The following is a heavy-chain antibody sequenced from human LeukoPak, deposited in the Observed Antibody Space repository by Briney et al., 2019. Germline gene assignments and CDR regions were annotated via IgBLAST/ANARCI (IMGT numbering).Heavy chain of an antibody. Sequence: SETLSLTCSVSGGSISRSSYYWGWIRQPPGKGLEWIGSIYYSGSTYYNPSLKSRVTISVDTSKNQFSLKLNSVTAADTAVYYCARSIEDIVVVVTTTDYYFYTDVWGKGTTVTVSS. D-gene: IGHD2-15*01. CDR3: ARSIEDIVVVVTTTDYYFYTDV. CDR1: GGSISRSSYY. CDR2: IYYSGST. V-gene: IGHV4-39*01. J-gene: IGHJ6*03.